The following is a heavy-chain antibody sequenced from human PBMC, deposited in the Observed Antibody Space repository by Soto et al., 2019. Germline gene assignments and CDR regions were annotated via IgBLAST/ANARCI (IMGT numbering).Heavy chain of an antibody. V-gene: IGHV1-69*13. CDR3: ATSVGIAPTGEDGMDV. D-gene: IGHD2-8*02. J-gene: IGHJ6*02. CDR1: GGTFSSYA. Sequence: SVKDSCNASGGTFSSYAISWVRQAPGQGLECMGGIIPIFGTANYAQKFQARVTITAXXXXSXXXMXLSXLESEDTAVYYCATSVGIAPTGEDGMDVWGQ. CDR2: IIPIFGTA.